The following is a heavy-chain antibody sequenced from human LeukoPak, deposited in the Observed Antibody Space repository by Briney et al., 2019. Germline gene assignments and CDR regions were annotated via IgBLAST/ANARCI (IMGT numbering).Heavy chain of an antibody. Sequence: GGSLRLSCAASGFTFSSYSMNWVRQAPGKGLKWVSSISSSSSYIYYADSVKGRFTISRDNAKNSLYLQMNSLRAEDTAVYYCARDSYGYAHFDYWGQGTLVTVSS. CDR2: ISSSSSYI. CDR3: ARDSYGYAHFDY. J-gene: IGHJ4*02. V-gene: IGHV3-21*01. CDR1: GFTFSSYS. D-gene: IGHD5-18*01.